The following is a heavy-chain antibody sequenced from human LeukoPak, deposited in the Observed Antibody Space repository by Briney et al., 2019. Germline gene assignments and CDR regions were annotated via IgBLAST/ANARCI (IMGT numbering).Heavy chain of an antibody. CDR3: ARDVSVGPGAFDV. J-gene: IGHJ3*01. D-gene: IGHD4-23*01. Sequence: GGSLRLSCAASGFTFSSYSMNWARQAPGKGLEWVANIKHDGSDKYFGDSVKGRFTIFRDNAKTSLYLQMNSLRAEDTAVYYCARDVSVGPGAFDVWGQGTMVTVSS. CDR1: GFTFSSYS. V-gene: IGHV3-7*01. CDR2: IKHDGSDK.